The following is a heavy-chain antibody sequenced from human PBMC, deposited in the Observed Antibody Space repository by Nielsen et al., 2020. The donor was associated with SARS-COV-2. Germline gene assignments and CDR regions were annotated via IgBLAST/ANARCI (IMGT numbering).Heavy chain of an antibody. CDR2: IYSGGST. J-gene: IGHJ4*02. Sequence: GGSLRLSCAASGFTVSSNYMSWVRQAPGKGLEWVSVIYSGGSTYYADSVKGRFTISSNNSKNTLYLQMNSLRAEETAVYYCARMIGYSTSSDSWGQGILVTVSS. D-gene: IGHD4-11*01. CDR1: GFTVSSNY. CDR3: ARMIGYSTSSDS. V-gene: IGHV3-53*01.